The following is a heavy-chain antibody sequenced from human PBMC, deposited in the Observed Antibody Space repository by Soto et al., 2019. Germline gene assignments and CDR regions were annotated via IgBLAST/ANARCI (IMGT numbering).Heavy chain of an antibody. V-gene: IGHV3-9*01. J-gene: IGHJ6*03. D-gene: IGHD2-2*01. CDR1: GFTFGDYA. Sequence: EVQLVESGGGLVQPGRSLRLSCAASGFTFGDYAMHWVRQAPGKGLEWVSGISWNSGSIGYADSVKGRFTISRDNAKNSLYLQMNSLRAEDTALYYCAKDGAYCSSTSCYPRYYYYMDVWGKGITVTVSS. CDR2: ISWNSGSI. CDR3: AKDGAYCSSTSCYPRYYYYMDV.